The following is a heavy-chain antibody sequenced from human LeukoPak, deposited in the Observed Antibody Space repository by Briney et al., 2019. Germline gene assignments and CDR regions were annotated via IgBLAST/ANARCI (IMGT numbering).Heavy chain of an antibody. J-gene: IGHJ5*02. CDR1: GGSISSSSYY. CDR3: ARHYLAYDFFVGNGFDP. CDR2: IYYSGST. Sequence: SQTLSLTCTVSGGSISSSSYYWGWIRQPPGKGLEWIGSIYYSGSTYYNPSLKSRVTISVDTSKNQFSLKLSSVTAADTAVYYCARHYLAYDFFVGNGFDPWGQGTLVTVSS. D-gene: IGHD3-3*01. V-gene: IGHV4-39*01.